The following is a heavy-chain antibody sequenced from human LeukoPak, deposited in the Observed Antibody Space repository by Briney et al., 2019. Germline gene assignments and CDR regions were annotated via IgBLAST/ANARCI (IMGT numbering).Heavy chain of an antibody. CDR3: AVLGVVILHYYMDV. D-gene: IGHD3-3*01. CDR2: IKQDGSEK. J-gene: IGHJ6*03. Sequence: PGGSLRLSCAASGFTFSSYWMSWVRQAPGKGLEWVANIKQDGSEKYYVDSVKGRFTISRDNAKNSLYLQMNSLRAEDTAVYYCAVLGVVILHYYMDVWGKGTTVTVSS. V-gene: IGHV3-7*01. CDR1: GFTFSSYW.